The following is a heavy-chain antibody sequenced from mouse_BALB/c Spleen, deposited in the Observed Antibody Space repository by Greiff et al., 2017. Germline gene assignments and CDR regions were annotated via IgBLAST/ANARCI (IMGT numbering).Heavy chain of an antibody. CDR3: AGYYGKVYAMDY. D-gene: IGHD2-1*01. CDR1: GYSITSDYA. Sequence: EVQLQQSGPGLVKPSQSLSLTCTVTGYSITSDYAWNWIRQFPGNKLEWMGYISYSGSTSYNPSLKSRISITRDTSKNQFFLQLNSVTTEDTATYYCAGYYGKVYAMDYWGQGTSVTVSS. V-gene: IGHV3-2*02. J-gene: IGHJ4*01. CDR2: ISYSGST.